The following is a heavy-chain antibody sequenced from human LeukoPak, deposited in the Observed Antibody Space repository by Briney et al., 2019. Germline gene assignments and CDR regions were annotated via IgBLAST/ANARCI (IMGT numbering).Heavy chain of an antibody. CDR2: IIPIFGTA. CDR3: ARVARDYYYYMDV. J-gene: IGHJ6*03. Sequence: SVKVSCKASGGTFSSYAISWVRQAPGQGLEWMGGIIPIFGTANYAQKFQGRVTITTDESTSTAHMELSSLRSEDTAVYYCARVARDYYYYMDVWGKGTTVTVSS. V-gene: IGHV1-69*05. CDR1: GGTFSSYA.